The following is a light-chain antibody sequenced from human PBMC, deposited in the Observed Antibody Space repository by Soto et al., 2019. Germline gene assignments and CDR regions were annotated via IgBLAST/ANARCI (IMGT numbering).Light chain of an antibody. CDR3: QYYNKRPQLT. Sequence: EITLTQSPATLSVSPGERATLSCRASQSFGSNLAWYQPTPGQSPRILIYGTSTKARGVRDWFSGSESGTEFTLTISSLQSEDFGTYYCQYYNKRPQLTFVGGTKLEIK. CDR2: GTS. CDR1: QSFGSN. V-gene: IGKV3-15*01. J-gene: IGKJ4*01.